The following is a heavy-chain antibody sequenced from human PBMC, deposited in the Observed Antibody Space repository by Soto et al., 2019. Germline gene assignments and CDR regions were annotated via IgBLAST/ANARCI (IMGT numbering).Heavy chain of an antibody. V-gene: IGHV3-33*01. CDR3: GRWGDYTRIDY. CDR2: IWYDGSEK. J-gene: IGHJ4*02. Sequence: GRSLRLSCVASGFSFRSHGMHWVRQAPGKGLEWVAVIWYDGSEKYYADSVKGRFAISRDNSRGTLNLQMNNLRAEDTAVYYCGRWGDYTRIDYWGQRPVVTVSS. CDR1: GFSFRSHG. D-gene: IGHD4-17*01.